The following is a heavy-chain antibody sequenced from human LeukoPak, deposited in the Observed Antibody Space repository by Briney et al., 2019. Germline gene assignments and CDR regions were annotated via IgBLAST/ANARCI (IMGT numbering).Heavy chain of an antibody. J-gene: IGHJ4*02. CDR1: GYTFTSYY. CDR3: ATRIAVAGLDY. CDR2: INPSGGST. V-gene: IGHV1-46*01. Sequence: GASVKVSCKASGYTFTSYYMHWVRQAPGQGLEWMGRINPSGGSTSYAQKFQGRVTMTRDTSTSTVYMELSRLRSEDTAVYYCATRIAVAGLDYWGQGTLVTVSS. D-gene: IGHD6-19*01.